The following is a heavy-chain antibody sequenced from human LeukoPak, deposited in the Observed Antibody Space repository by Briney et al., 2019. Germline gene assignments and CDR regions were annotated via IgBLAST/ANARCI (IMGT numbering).Heavy chain of an antibody. CDR1: GFTFSSYW. V-gene: IGHV3-23*01. D-gene: IGHD6-19*01. CDR2: ISGSGGST. J-gene: IGHJ4*02. Sequence: GGSLRLSCAASGFTFSSYWMHWVRQAPGKGLEWVSAISGSGGSTYYADSVKGRFTISRDNSKNTLYLQMNSLRAEDTAVYYCASRVDRSSGWSYFWGQGTLITVSS. CDR3: ASRVDRSSGWSYF.